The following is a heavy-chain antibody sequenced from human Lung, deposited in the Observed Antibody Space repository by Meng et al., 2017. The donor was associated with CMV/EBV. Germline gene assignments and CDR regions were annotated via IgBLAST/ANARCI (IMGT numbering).Heavy chain of an antibody. Sequence: SVYTFTKFCIRWVRQAPGQGPSWMGCISTFDGNTNSAQKVQGRVTLTIDTSTSTVYMELRSLRSADTAIYYCSRDGGESTSWYYWFDPWGQGTLVTVSS. CDR3: SRDGGESTSWYYWFDP. V-gene: IGHV1-18*01. D-gene: IGHD6-13*01. CDR1: VYTFTKFC. CDR2: ISTFDGNT. J-gene: IGHJ5*02.